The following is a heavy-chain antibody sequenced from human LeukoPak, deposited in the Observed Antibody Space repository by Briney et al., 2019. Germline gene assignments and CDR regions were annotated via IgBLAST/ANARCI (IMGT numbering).Heavy chain of an antibody. J-gene: IGHJ4*02. D-gene: IGHD3-10*01. V-gene: IGHV1-69*02. Sequence: SVKVSCKASGGTFSSYTIRWVRQAPGQGLEGMGRIIPILGIANYAQKFQGRVTITADQSTSTAYMELSSLRSEHTAVYYCARDPPSGTLDQWGQGTLVTVSS. CDR1: GGTFSSYT. CDR3: ARDPPSGTLDQ. CDR2: IIPILGIA.